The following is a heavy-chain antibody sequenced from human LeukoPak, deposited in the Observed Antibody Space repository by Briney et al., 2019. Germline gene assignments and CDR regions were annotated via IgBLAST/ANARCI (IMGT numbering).Heavy chain of an antibody. CDR1: GYTFTSYY. CDR2: INPSGGST. V-gene: IGHV1-46*01. Sequence: ASVKVSCKASGYTFTSYYMHWVRQAPGQRLEWMGIINPSGGSTSYAQKFQGRGTMTRDMSTSTVYMELSSLRSEDTAVYYCARPWHPTQASWYFDLWGRGNLVTVSS. CDR3: ARPWHPTQASWYFDL. D-gene: IGHD5-12*01. J-gene: IGHJ2*01.